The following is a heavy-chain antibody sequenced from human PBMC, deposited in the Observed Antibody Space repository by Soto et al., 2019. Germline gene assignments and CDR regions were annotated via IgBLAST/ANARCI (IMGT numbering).Heavy chain of an antibody. J-gene: IGHJ4*02. CDR1: GYSFAGYW. D-gene: IGHD3-22*01. CDR2: IDPSDSQT. CDR3: AKQIYDSDTGPNFQYYFDS. Sequence: GESLKISCKGSGYSFAGYWITWVRQKPGKGLEWMGRIDPSDSQTYYSPSFRGHVTISVTKSITTVFLQWSSLRASDTAMYYCAKQIYDSDTGPNFQYYFDSWGQGTPVTVSS. V-gene: IGHV5-10-1*01.